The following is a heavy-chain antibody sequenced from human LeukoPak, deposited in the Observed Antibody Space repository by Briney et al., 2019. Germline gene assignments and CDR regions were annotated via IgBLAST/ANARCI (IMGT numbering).Heavy chain of an antibody. CDR1: GFIFSDHY. J-gene: IGHJ4*02. CDR3: ARGHYDSSGYTGLDY. V-gene: IGHV3-72*01. D-gene: IGHD3-22*01. CDR2: TRNKAKGYTT. Sequence: GGSLRLSCAASGFIFSDHYMDWVRQAPGKGLEWVGRTRNKAKGYTTDYAASVKGRFTISRDDSNNSVYLQMNSLKTEDTAVYYCARGHYDSSGYTGLDYWGQGTLVTVSS.